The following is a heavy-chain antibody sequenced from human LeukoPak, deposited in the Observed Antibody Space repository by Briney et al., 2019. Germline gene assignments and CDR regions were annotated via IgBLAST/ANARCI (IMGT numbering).Heavy chain of an antibody. CDR3: ARGGPHFDY. V-gene: IGHV3-74*01. J-gene: IGHJ4*02. CDR2: INSDGSST. D-gene: IGHD3-16*01. CDR1: GFSFSTYW. Sequence: GGSLRLSCAASGFSFSTYWMHWIRQAPGKGLVWVSRINSDGSSTSYADSVKGRFTISRDNAKNTLYLQMNSLRAEDTAVYYCARGGPHFDYWGQGTLVTVSS.